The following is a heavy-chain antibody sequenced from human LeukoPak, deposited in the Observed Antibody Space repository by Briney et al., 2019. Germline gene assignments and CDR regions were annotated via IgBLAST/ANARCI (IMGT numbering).Heavy chain of an antibody. Sequence: GGSLRLSCAASGFTFSSYEMNWVRQAPGKGLEWVSSISSSSSYIYYADSVKGRFTISRDNAKNSLYLQMNSLRAEDTAVYYCARVGVGSDAFDIWGQGTMVTVSS. V-gene: IGHV3-21*01. J-gene: IGHJ3*02. CDR3: ARVGVGSDAFDI. CDR2: ISSSSSYI. D-gene: IGHD1-26*01. CDR1: GFTFSSYE.